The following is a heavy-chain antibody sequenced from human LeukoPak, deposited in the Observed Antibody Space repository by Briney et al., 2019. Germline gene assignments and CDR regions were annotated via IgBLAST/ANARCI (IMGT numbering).Heavy chain of an antibody. J-gene: IGHJ2*01. CDR2: IYYSGST. CDR3: ARDDRSTVATTWYFDL. CDR1: GGSISSSSYY. D-gene: IGHD4-23*01. V-gene: IGHV4-39*07. Sequence: SETLSLTCTVSGGSISSSSYYWGWIRQPPGKGLEWIGSIYYSGSTYYNPSLKSRVTISVDTSKNQFSLKLSSVTAADTAVYYCARDDRSTVATTWYFDLWGRGTLVTVSS.